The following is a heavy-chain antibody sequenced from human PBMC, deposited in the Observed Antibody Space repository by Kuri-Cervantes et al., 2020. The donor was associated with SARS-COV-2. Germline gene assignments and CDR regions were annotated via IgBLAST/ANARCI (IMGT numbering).Heavy chain of an antibody. CDR2: FDPEDGET. CDR3: ATAGEWELLLDY. V-gene: IGHV1-24*01. J-gene: IGHJ4*02. Sequence: ASVKVSCKVSGYTLTELSMHWVRQAPGKGLEWMGGFDPEDGETMYAQKFQGRVTMTEDTSTDTTYMEMSSLRSEDTAVYYCATAGEWELLLDYWGQGTLVTVSS. D-gene: IGHD1-26*01. CDR1: GYTLTELS.